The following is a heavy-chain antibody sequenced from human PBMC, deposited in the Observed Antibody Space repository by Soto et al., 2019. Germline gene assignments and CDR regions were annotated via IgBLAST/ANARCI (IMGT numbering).Heavy chain of an antibody. Sequence: PSETLSLTCGVYGGSFSGYYWSWIRQPPGKGLEWIGEINHSGSTNYNPSLKSRVTISVDTSKNQFSLKLSSVTAADTAVYYCARGPDRYDSSGPPGYWGQGTLVTVSS. CDR3: ARGPDRYDSSGPPGY. CDR1: GGSFSGYY. V-gene: IGHV4-34*01. D-gene: IGHD3-22*01. CDR2: INHSGST. J-gene: IGHJ4*02.